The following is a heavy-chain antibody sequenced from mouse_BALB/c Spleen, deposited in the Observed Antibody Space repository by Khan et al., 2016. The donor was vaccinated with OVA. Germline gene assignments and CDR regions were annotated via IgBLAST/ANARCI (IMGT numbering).Heavy chain of an antibody. CDR3: ARWFTY. CDR2: INYSGGT. CDR1: GYSITSDYA. J-gene: IGHJ3*01. Sequence: EVQLQESGPGLVKPSQSLSLTCTVTGYSITSDYAWNWIRQFPGNKLEWMGYINYSGGTSYLPSFKSRISITRDTSKNQSFLQLNSVTTEDSATYYCARWFTYWGQGTLVTVS. V-gene: IGHV3-2*02.